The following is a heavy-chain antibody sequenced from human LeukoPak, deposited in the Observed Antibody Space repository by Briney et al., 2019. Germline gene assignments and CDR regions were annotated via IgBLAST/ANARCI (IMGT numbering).Heavy chain of an antibody. CDR1: GGSISSSSYY. CDR2: IYYSGST. D-gene: IGHD3-10*01. Sequence: SETLSLTCTVSGGSISSSSYYWGWIRQPPGKGLEWIGSIYYSGSTYYNPSLKSRVTISVDTSKNQFSLKLSSVTAADTAVYYCARGGRVNYYYYMDVWGKGTTVTVSS. J-gene: IGHJ6*03. CDR3: ARGGRVNYYYYMDV. V-gene: IGHV4-39*01.